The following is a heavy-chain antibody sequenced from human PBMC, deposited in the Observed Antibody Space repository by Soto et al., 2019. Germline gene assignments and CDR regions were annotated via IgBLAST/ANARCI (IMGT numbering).Heavy chain of an antibody. J-gene: IGHJ6*03. D-gene: IGHD3-3*01. CDR3: ARDFWSGLSKAYYYMDV. Sequence: EVQLVESGGGLVQPGGSLRLSCAASGFTINGYSLNWVRQAPGKGLEGVSCITSGSSTIYYADSVKGRFTISMDNARNSLYLQMHRLGAEDTAVYYCARDFWSGLSKAYYYMDVWGRGTTVTVSS. V-gene: IGHV3-48*01. CDR2: ITSGSSTI. CDR1: GFTINGYS.